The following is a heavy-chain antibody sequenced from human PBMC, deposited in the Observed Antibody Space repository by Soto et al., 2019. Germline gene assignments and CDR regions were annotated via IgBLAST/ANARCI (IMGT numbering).Heavy chain of an antibody. CDR3: ARHSGISVAHGEDSYYYGLDV. D-gene: IGHD6-19*01. V-gene: IGHV3-33*01. CDR2: IWYDGSNK. J-gene: IGHJ6*02. Sequence: QVQLVESGGGVVQPGRSLRLSCAASGFTFSSYGMHWVRQAPGKGLEWVAVIWYDGSNKYYADSVKGRFTISRDNSKNTLYLQMNSQRSEDTDVYYCARHSGISVAHGEDSYYYGLDVWGQVTTVTVSS. CDR1: GFTFSSYG.